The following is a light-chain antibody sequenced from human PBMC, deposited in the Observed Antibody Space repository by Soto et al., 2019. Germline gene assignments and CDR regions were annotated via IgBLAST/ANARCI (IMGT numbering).Light chain of an antibody. CDR3: QQYNNWPLT. J-gene: IGKJ4*01. CDR2: GAS. Sequence: EIVLTQSPVTLSVSPGVGATLSCKASQSVAGDLAWFQQTPGQVPRLLIYGASTRATGLPASFRGSGSGTGFTLTIGSLESGDFAVYYCQQYNNWPLTFGGGTNVEIK. V-gene: IGKV3-15*01. CDR1: QSVAGD.